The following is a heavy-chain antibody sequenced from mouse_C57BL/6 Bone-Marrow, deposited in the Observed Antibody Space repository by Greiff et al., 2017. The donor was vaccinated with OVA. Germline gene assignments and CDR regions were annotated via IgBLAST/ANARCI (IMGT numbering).Heavy chain of an antibody. V-gene: IGHV1-81*01. J-gene: IGHJ2*01. CDR1: GYTFTSYG. Sequence: VQRVESGAELARPGASVKLSCKASGYTFTSYGISWVKQRTGQGLEWIGEIYPRSGNTYYNEKFKGKATLTADKSSSTAYMELRSLTSEDSAVYFCASYGNYDYWGQAPLSQSPQ. CDR3: ASYGNYDY. D-gene: IGHD2-1*01. CDR2: IYPRSGNT.